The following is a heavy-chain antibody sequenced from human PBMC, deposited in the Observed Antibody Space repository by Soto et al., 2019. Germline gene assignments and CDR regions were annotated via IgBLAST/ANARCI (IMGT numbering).Heavy chain of an antibody. CDR2: IYSGGNT. J-gene: IGHJ4*01. CDR3: VRDGAYSGGYADFGY. CDR1: GFTVSTNY. V-gene: IGHV3-66*01. Sequence: GGSLRLSCAASGFTVSTNYVSWVRQPPGEGLEWVSVIYSGGNTYYADSVKGRFTISRDNSKNTMYLQMNSLRVEDTAVYYCVRDGAYSGGYADFGYWGHGTLVTVSS. D-gene: IGHD1-26*01.